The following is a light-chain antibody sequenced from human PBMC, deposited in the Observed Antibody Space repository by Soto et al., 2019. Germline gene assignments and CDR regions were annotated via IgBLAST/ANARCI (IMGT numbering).Light chain of an antibody. CDR1: QSVSSN. CDR2: GAP. Sequence: EVVMTQSPATLSVSPGERATLSCRASQSVSSNLAWYQQKPGQAPRPLIYGAPTRATGIPARFSGSGSGTDFTLTISRLEPEDFAVYYCQQYGNSPITFGQGTRLEI. V-gene: IGKV3-15*01. J-gene: IGKJ5*01. CDR3: QQYGNSPIT.